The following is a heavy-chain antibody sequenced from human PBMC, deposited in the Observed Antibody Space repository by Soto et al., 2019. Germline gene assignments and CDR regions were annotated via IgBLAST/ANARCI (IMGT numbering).Heavy chain of an antibody. CDR3: ARAYYDSSGLFDY. D-gene: IGHD3-22*01. V-gene: IGHV1-69*13. CDR1: GGAFSSYA. Sequence: GASVKVSFKASGGAFSSYALSWVRKAPGQGLEWMGGIIPIFGTANYAQKFQGRVTITADESTSTAYMELSSLRSEDTAVYYCARAYYDSSGLFDYWGQGTLVTVSS. J-gene: IGHJ4*02. CDR2: IIPIFGTA.